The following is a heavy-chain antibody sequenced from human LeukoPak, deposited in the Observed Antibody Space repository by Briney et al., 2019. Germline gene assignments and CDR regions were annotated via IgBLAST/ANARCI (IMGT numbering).Heavy chain of an antibody. CDR3: AKDLTTVTRGNYFDY. D-gene: IGHD4-17*01. V-gene: IGHV3-30*18. CDR1: GFTFSSYG. Sequence: SGRSLRLSCAASGFTFSSYGMHWVRQAPGKGLEWVSVISYDGSNKYYADSVKGRFTISRDNSKNTLYLQMNSLRAEDTAVYYCAKDLTTVTRGNYFDYWGQGTLVTVSS. CDR2: ISYDGSNK. J-gene: IGHJ4*02.